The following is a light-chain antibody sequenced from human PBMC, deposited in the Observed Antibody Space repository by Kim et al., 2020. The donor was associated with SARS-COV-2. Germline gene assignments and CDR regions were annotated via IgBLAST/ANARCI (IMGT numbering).Light chain of an antibody. J-gene: IGKJ1*01. CDR2: GAS. Sequence: EIVLTQSPGTLSLSPGARATLSCRASQSVNGNFLAWYQQKPGQAPRLLIYGASSRATGIPDRFSGSGSGTDFTLTISRLEPEDFAVYYCQQYGSSPPWTCGQGTKVDIK. V-gene: IGKV3-20*01. CDR3: QQYGSSPPWT. CDR1: QSVNGNF.